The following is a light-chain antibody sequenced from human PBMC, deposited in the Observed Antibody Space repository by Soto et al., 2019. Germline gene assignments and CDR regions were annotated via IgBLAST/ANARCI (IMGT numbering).Light chain of an antibody. CDR1: QSVSSS. Sequence: EIVLTQSPATLSLSPGERATLSCRASQSVSSSLAWYQQKPGQAPRLLISDSSKRATGIPARFSGSGSVTGFTLAISSLEPDDFAVYYCQQRSNWPLTFGGGTKVEIK. CDR3: QQRSNWPLT. J-gene: IGKJ4*01. V-gene: IGKV3-11*01. CDR2: DSS.